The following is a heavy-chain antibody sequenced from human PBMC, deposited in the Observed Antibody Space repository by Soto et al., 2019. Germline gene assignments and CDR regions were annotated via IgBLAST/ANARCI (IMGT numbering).Heavy chain of an antibody. Sequence: QVQLVQSGAEVKKPGSSVKVSCKASGGTFSSYAISWERQAPGQGLEWMGGIIPIYGTANYAQKLQARVTITADESTSTGYMKLSSLRSEDTAVYYCARFSYDSSGYPDYWGQGTLVTVSS. D-gene: IGHD3-22*01. J-gene: IGHJ4*02. CDR2: IIPIYGTA. CDR3: ARFSYDSSGYPDY. V-gene: IGHV1-69*01. CDR1: GGTFSSYA.